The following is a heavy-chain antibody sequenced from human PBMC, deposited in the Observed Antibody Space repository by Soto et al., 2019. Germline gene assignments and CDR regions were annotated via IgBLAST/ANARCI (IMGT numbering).Heavy chain of an antibody. J-gene: IGHJ4*02. CDR2: IIPILGIA. V-gene: IGHV1-69*08. CDR1: GGTFSSYT. D-gene: IGHD3-10*01. Sequence: QVQLVQSGAEVKKPGSSVKVSCKASGGTFSSYTISWVRQAPGQGLEWMGRIIPILGIANYAQKFQGRVTSTADKCTSTAYMGLSSLRSEDTAVYYCAREEYYYGSGAFFDYWGQGTLVTVSS. CDR3: AREEYYYGSGAFFDY.